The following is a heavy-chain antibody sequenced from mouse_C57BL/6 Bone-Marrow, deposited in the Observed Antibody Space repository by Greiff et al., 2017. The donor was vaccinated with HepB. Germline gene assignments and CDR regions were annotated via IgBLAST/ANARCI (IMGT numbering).Heavy chain of an antibody. J-gene: IGHJ1*03. D-gene: IGHD1-1*01. CDR3: VREGGSSHWYFDV. V-gene: IGHV10-1*01. CDR1: GFSFNTYA. Sequence: EVMLVESGGGLVQPKGSLKLSCAASGFSFNTYAMNWVRQAPGKGLEWVARIRSKSNNYATYYADSVKDRFTISRDDSESMLYLQMNNLKTEDTAMYYCVREGGSSHWYFDVWGTGTTVTVSS. CDR2: IRSKSNNYAT.